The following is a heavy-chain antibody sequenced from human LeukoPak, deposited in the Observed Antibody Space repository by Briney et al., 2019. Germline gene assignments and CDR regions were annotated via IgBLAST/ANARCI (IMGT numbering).Heavy chain of an antibody. V-gene: IGHV3-30*18. J-gene: IGHJ4*02. D-gene: IGHD6-19*01. CDR1: ELTFSSNG. CDR3: AKGYGSYPFDY. Sequence: GGPLSLSGAASELTFSSNGMHWVRKAPARGRDGVAVISYDGSNKYYADSVKGRFTISRDNSKNTLYLQMNSLRAEDTAVYYCAKGYGSYPFDYWGQGTLVTVSS. CDR2: ISYDGSNK.